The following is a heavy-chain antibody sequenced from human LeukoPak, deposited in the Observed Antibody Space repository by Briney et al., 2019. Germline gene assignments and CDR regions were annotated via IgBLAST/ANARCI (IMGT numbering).Heavy chain of an antibody. Sequence: GGSLRLSCAASGFTFSNYSMNWVRQAPGKGLEWVSSITSSGSYIYYADSVKGRFTISRDNSKNTLFLQMNSLRAEDTAVYYCAKDRAQQLVLDFWGQGTLVTVSS. CDR1: GFTFSNYS. V-gene: IGHV3-21*04. D-gene: IGHD6-13*01. CDR2: ITSSGSYI. CDR3: AKDRAQQLVLDF. J-gene: IGHJ4*02.